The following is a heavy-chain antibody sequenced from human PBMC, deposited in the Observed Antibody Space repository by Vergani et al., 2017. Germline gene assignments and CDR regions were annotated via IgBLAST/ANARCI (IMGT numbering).Heavy chain of an antibody. D-gene: IGHD2/OR15-2a*01. CDR1: GFTFDDYA. CDR3: AKDMRNIVSEGAFVI. CDR2: ISWNSGSI. Sequence: QLVESGGGLVQPGRSLRLSCAASGFTFDDYAMHWVRQAPGKGLEWVSGISWNSGSIGYADSVKGRFTISRDNAKNSLYLQMNSLRAEDTAVYYCAKDMRNIVSEGAFVIWGQGTMVTVSS. J-gene: IGHJ3*02. V-gene: IGHV3-9*01.